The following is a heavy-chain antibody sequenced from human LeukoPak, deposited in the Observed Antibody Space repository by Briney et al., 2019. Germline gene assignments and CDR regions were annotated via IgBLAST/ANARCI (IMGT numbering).Heavy chain of an antibody. J-gene: IGHJ3*02. CDR2: IYYSGST. Sequence: SETLSLTCTVSGGSISSSSYYWGWIRQPPGKGLEWIGSIYYSGSTYYNPSLKSRVTISVDTSKNQFSLKLSSVTAADTAVYYCAINESSGWYPLVAFDIWGQGQWSPSLQ. V-gene: IGHV4-39*01. CDR1: GGSISSSSYY. D-gene: IGHD6-19*01. CDR3: AINESSGWYPLVAFDI.